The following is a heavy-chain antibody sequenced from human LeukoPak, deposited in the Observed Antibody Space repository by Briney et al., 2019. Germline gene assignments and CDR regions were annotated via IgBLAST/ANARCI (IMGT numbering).Heavy chain of an antibody. CDR1: GFIFSSYA. Sequence: QAGGSLRLSCAASGFIFSSYAMNWVRQAPGKGLEWVSVIDASGTNIESADSVKGRFTISRDNSKNTLYLQMNSLRAEDTAVYYCAKDQGDDFWSGYYKVWGQGTLVTVSS. J-gene: IGHJ4*02. CDR2: IDASGTNI. V-gene: IGHV3-23*01. CDR3: AKDQGDDFWSGYYKV. D-gene: IGHD3-3*01.